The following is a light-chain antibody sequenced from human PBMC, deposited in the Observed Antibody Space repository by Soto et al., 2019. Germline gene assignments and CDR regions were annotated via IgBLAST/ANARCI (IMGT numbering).Light chain of an antibody. CDR2: GAS. Sequence: EVVLTQSPGTLSLSPGERATLSCRASQSVSRYLAWYQQKPGQAPRVLIYGASSRATGIPDRFSGSGSGTDFTLTINRPGPEDFLVYYCQHYGDSPWTFGQGTKVEIK. V-gene: IGKV3-20*01. CDR3: QHYGDSPWT. J-gene: IGKJ1*01. CDR1: QSVSRY.